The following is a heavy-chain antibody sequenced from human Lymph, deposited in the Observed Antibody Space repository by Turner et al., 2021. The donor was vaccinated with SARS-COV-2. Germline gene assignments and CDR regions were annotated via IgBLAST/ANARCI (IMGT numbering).Heavy chain of an antibody. D-gene: IGHD3-22*01. CDR2: ISGSGYST. CDR1: GFTFSSYA. V-gene: IGHV3-23*01. Sequence: EVQLLESGGGLVQPGGSLRLSCAASGFTFSSYAMSWVRQAPGKGLEWVSGISGSGYSTYYADSVKGRFTISRDNSKNTLYLKMNSLRVEDTAVYYCAKNEMAMIVVVITLFDYWGQGTLVTVSS. CDR3: AKNEMAMIVVVITLFDY. J-gene: IGHJ4*02.